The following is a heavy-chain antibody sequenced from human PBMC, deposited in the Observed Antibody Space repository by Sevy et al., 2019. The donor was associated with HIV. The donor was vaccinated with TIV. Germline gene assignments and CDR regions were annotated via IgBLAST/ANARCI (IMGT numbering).Heavy chain of an antibody. CDR2: INSDGSST. Sequence: GGSLRLSCAASGFTFSSYWMHWVRQAPGKGLVWVSRINSDGSSTNYVDSVKGRFTISRDNAKNTLYLQMNSLRAEGTAVDDCVVGATNYLDYWGQGTLVTVSS. J-gene: IGHJ4*02. CDR3: VVGATNYLDY. V-gene: IGHV3-74*01. D-gene: IGHD1-26*01. CDR1: GFTFSSYW.